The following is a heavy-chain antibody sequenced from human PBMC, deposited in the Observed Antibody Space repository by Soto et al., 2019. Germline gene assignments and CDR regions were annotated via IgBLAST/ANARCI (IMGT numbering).Heavy chain of an antibody. J-gene: IGHJ4*02. CDR2: IIPMFGTA. V-gene: IGHV1-69*12. Sequence: QVQLVQSGAEVKKLRPPVKVSAKLLGGPLRTFATGWVGRPLGQGLEWMGGIIPMFGTANYAQRFQDRVTITADESTNTVYMELSSLRSEDTAVYFCASGIQLWLRRINNGYSGWGQGTLVTVSS. CDR3: ASGIQLWLRRINNGYSG. CDR1: GGPLRTFA. D-gene: IGHD5-18*01.